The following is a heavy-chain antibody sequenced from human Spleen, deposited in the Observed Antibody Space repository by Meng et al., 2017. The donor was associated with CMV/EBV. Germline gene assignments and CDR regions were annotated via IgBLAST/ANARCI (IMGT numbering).Heavy chain of an antibody. J-gene: IGHJ4*02. D-gene: IGHD3-3*01. Sequence: GGSLRLSCAASGFIFGSYAMSWVRQAPGKGLEWVSAISGSGGTTYYADSVKGRFTISRDNSKNTLYLQMNSLRAEDTAVYYCAKGSGYLGWFFDYWGQGTLVTVSS. CDR3: AKGSGYLGWFFDY. CDR2: ISGSGGTT. CDR1: GFIFGSYA. V-gene: IGHV3-23*01.